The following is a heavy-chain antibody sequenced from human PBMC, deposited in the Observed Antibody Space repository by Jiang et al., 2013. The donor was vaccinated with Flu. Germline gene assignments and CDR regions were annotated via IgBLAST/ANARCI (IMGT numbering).Heavy chain of an antibody. CDR2: IYHSGNT. V-gene: IGHV4-38-2*02. D-gene: IGHD6-13*01. J-gene: IGHJ4*02. CDR1: GYSISSGYY. Sequence: GSGLVKPSETLSLTCTVSGYSISSGYYWGWIRQSPGKGLEWIGTIYHSGNTYYNPSLKSRVTMSLDTTKNQFSLKLTSVTAADTAVYYCVRLDSSTWTFDYVGPGNPG. CDR3: VRLDSSTWTFDY.